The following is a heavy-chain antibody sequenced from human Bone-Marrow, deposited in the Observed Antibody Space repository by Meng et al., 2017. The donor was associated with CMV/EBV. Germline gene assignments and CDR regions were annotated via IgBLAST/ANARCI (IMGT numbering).Heavy chain of an antibody. CDR3: ARVFIVVVPAAVWAVLNYYYGMDV. CDR2: ISSSSTI. D-gene: IGHD2-2*01. J-gene: IGHJ6*02. V-gene: IGHV3-69-1*02. Sequence: GESLKISCAASGFTFSDYYMNWVRQAPGKGLEWVSSISSSSTIYYADSVKGRFTISRDNAKNSLYLQMNSLRAEDTAVYYCARVFIVVVPAAVWAVLNYYYGMDVWGQGTTVTVPS. CDR1: GFTFSDYY.